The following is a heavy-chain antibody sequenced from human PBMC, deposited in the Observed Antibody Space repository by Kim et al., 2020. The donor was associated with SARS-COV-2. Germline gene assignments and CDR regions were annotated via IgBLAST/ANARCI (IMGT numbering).Heavy chain of an antibody. J-gene: IGHJ3*02. CDR3: ARDPPGIGYCSSTSCRQEDAFDI. CDR2: IKQDGSEK. Sequence: GGSLRLSCAASGFTFSSYWMSWVRQAPGKGLEWVANIKQDGSEKYYVDSVKGRFTISRDNAKNSLYLQMNSLRAEDTAVYYCARDPPGIGYCSSTSCRQEDAFDIWGQGTMVTVSS. CDR1: GFTFSSYW. V-gene: IGHV3-7*01. D-gene: IGHD2-2*01.